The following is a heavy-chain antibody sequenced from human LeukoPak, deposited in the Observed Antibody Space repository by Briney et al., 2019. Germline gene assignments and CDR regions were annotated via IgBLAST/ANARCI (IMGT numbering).Heavy chain of an antibody. CDR3: ASNTVDTAMARGLDY. J-gene: IGHJ4*02. V-gene: IGHV4-4*02. D-gene: IGHD5-18*01. CDR2: IYHSGST. Sequence: PSGTLSLTCAVSGGSISSSNWWSWVRPPPGKGLEWIGEIYHSGSTNYNPSLKSRVTISVDKSKNQFSLKLSSVTAADTAVYYCASNTVDTAMARGLDYWGQGTLVTVSS. CDR1: GGSISSSNW.